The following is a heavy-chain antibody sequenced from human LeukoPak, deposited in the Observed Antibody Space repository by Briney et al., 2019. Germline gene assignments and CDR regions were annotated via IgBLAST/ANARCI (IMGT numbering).Heavy chain of an antibody. CDR1: GFTFDDYG. J-gene: IGHJ4*02. CDR3: AKGDCGSSSCTRLDN. V-gene: IGHV3-9*01. Sequence: GGSLRLSCAASGFTFDDYGMHWVRQAPGKGLEGVSGISWNGGGVGYAASVKGRFTISRDNAKKSLFLQMNSLRPEDTALYYCAKGDCGSSSCTRLDNWGQGTLVTVSS. D-gene: IGHD2-2*01. CDR2: ISWNGGGV.